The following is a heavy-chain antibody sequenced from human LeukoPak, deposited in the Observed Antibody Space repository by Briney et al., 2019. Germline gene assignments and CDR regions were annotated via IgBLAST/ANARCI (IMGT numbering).Heavy chain of an antibody. J-gene: IGHJ5*02. V-gene: IGHV3-30*18. Sequence: GGSLRLSCAASGFTFSSYGMHWVRQAPGKGLEWVAVISYDGSNKYYADSVKGRFTISRDNSKNTLYLQMNSLRAEDTAVYYCAKDFAVWSSGWHDEGWFDPWGQGTLVTVSS. D-gene: IGHD6-19*01. CDR3: AKDFAVWSSGWHDEGWFDP. CDR2: ISYDGSNK. CDR1: GFTFSSYG.